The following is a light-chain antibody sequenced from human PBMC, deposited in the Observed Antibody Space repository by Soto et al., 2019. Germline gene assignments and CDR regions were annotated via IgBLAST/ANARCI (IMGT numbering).Light chain of an antibody. J-gene: IGLJ2*01. CDR1: SSDVGGYNY. V-gene: IGLV2-14*01. Sequence: QSALTQPASVSGSPGQSITISCTGTSSDVGGYNYVSWYQQHPGKAPKLMIYEVTYRPSGVSNRFSGSKSGNTASLTISGLQAEDEADYYWSSYTTSTTVLFGGGTKLTVL. CDR2: EVT. CDR3: SSYTTSTTVL.